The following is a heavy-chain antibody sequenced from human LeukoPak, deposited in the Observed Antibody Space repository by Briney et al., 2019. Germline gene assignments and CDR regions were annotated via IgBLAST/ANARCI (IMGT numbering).Heavy chain of an antibody. V-gene: IGHV1-18*01. CDR3: ARDTHDYGDYYYYGMDV. Sequence: GASVKVSCKASGYTFTSYGISWVRQAPGQGLEWMGWISAYNGNTNYAQKLQGRVTMTTDISTSTAYMELRSLRSDDTAVYYCARDTHDYGDYYYYGMDVWGQGTTVTVSS. CDR2: ISAYNGNT. D-gene: IGHD4-17*01. J-gene: IGHJ6*02. CDR1: GYTFTSYG.